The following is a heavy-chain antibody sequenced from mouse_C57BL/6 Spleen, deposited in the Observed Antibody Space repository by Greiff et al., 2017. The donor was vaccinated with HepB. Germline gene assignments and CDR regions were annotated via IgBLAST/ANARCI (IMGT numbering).Heavy chain of an antibody. CDR1: GYTFTSYD. D-gene: IGHD3-3*01. CDR3: ARGEGDDYFDY. V-gene: IGHV1-85*01. Sequence: QVQLKESGPELVKPGASVKLSCKASGYTFTSYDINWVKQRPGQGLEWIGWIYPRDGSTKYNEKFKGKATLTVDTSSSTAYMELHSLTSEDSAVYFGARGEGDDYFDYWGQGTTLTVSS. CDR2: IYPRDGST. J-gene: IGHJ2*01.